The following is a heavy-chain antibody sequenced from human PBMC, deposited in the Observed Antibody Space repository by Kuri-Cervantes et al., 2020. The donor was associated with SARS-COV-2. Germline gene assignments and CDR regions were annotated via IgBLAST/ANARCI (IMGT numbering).Heavy chain of an antibody. CDR2: IQWDDDK. CDR1: GFSFTTAGMC. CDR3: ARRVYDYWSGFRGGSSDHGMDV. V-gene: IGHV2-70*13. D-gene: IGHD3/OR15-3a*01. Sequence: SGPTLVKPTQTLTLTCTFSGFSFTTAGMCVSWVRQSPGKPLEWLAMIQWDDDKNYKTSLKTRLTISKDTSKNQVVLKMTNMDPADRGTYYCARRVYDYWSGFRGGSSDHGMDVWGQGTTVTISS. J-gene: IGHJ6*02.